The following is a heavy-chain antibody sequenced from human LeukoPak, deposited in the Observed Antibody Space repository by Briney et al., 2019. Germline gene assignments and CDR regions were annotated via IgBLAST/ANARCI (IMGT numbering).Heavy chain of an antibody. J-gene: IGHJ4*02. V-gene: IGHV3-23*01. CDR3: AKGVGYCSGGSCQQFDY. CDR1: GFTFDDYG. D-gene: IGHD2-15*01. Sequence: GGSLRLSCAASGFTFDDYGMSWVRQAPGKGLEWVSTISGSGDNTYYADSVKGRFTISRDNSKNTLYLQMNSLRAEDTAVYYCAKGVGYCSGGSCQQFDYWGQGTLVTVSS. CDR2: ISGSGDNT.